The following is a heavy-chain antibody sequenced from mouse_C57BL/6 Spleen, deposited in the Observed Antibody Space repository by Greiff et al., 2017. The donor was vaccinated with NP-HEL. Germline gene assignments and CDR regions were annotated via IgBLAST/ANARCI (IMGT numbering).Heavy chain of an antibody. V-gene: IGHV1-22*01. J-gene: IGHJ3*01. D-gene: IGHD2-4*01. Sequence: VQLQQSGPELVKPGASVKMSCKASGYTFTDYYMHWVKQSHGKSLEWIGYINPNNGGTSYNQKFKGKATLTVNKSSSTAYMELRSLTSEDSAVYYCARERYDYDGAWFAYWGQGTLVTVSA. CDR1: GYTFTDYY. CDR2: INPNNGGT. CDR3: ARERYDYDGAWFAY.